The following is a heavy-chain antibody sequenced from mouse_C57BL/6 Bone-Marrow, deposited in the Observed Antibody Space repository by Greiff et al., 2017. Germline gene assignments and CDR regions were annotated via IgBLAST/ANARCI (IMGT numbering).Heavy chain of an antibody. V-gene: IGHV1-59*01. D-gene: IGHD1-1*01. Sequence: QVQLQQPGAELVRPGTSVKLSCQASGYTFTSYWMHWVKQRPGQGLEWIGVIDPSDSYTNYNQKFKGKATLTVDTSSIPAYMQLSSLTSEDSAFYSCARWPSYYGSAYWGQGTLVTVSA. CDR3: ARWPSYYGSAY. CDR1: GYTFTSYW. CDR2: IDPSDSYT. J-gene: IGHJ3*01.